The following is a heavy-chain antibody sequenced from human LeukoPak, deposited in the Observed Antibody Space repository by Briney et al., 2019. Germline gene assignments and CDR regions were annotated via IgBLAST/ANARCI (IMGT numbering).Heavy chain of an antibody. D-gene: IGHD2-2*01. V-gene: IGHV1-24*01. J-gene: IGHJ6*02. Sequence: GASVKVSCKVSGYILTELSMHWVRQAPGKGLEWMGGFDPEDGETIYAQKFQGRVTMTEDTSTDTAYMELSSLRSEDTVVCYCATDGIVVVPAAMWYYGMDVWGQGTTVTVSS. CDR2: FDPEDGET. CDR1: GYILTELS. CDR3: ATDGIVVVPAAMWYYGMDV.